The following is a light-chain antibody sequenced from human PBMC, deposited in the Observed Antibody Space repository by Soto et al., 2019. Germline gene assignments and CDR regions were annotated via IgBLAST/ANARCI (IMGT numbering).Light chain of an antibody. CDR3: QAWDSSTVV. V-gene: IGLV3-1*01. J-gene: IGLJ2*01. CDR1: KLGDKY. CDR2: QDI. Sequence: SYELTQPPSVSVSPGQTASITCSGDKLGDKYASWYQQKPGQSPVLVIYQDIKRPSGIPERFSGSNSGDTATLTISGTQAVDEADYYCQAWDSSTVVFGGGTKLTVL.